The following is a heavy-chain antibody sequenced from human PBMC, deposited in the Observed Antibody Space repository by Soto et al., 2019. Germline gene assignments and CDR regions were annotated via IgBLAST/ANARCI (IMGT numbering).Heavy chain of an antibody. V-gene: IGHV4-59*01. D-gene: IGHD3-10*01. CDR1: GGSIGIYY. CDR3: ARRWSGTDY. J-gene: IGHJ4*02. Sequence: QVHLQESGPGLVKPSETLSLICTVSGGSIGIYYWNWIRQSPGKGLEWIGYVHHSGTTSYNPSPEGRATISLDTSKNQFSLRLSSVTAADTAVYYCARRWSGTDYWGQGTLVTVSS. CDR2: VHHSGTT.